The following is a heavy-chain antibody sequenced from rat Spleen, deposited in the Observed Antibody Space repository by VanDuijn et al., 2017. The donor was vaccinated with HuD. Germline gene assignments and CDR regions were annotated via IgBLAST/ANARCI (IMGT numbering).Heavy chain of an antibody. Sequence: EVQLVESGGGLVQPGRSMKLSCAASGFTFSNYDMAWVRQAPTKGLEWVATISHDGSRTYYRDSVKGRFTISRDNAKSTLYLQMDSLRSEDTATYYCTTYRTHYYDGSYHGVWFAYWGQGTLVTVSS. J-gene: IGHJ3*01. CDR1: GFTFSNYD. CDR2: ISHDGSRT. D-gene: IGHD1-12*02. CDR3: TTYRTHYYDGSYHGVWFAY. V-gene: IGHV5-20*01.